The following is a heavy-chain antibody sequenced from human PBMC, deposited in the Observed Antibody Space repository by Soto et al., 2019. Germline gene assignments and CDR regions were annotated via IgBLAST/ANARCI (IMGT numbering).Heavy chain of an antibody. V-gene: IGHV1-18*01. Sequence: ASVKVSCKASGYTFSNYGVNWVRQAPGQGLEWMGWISSYNGDTKYAQNLQDRVTMTTDTSTSTTYMELNSLRAEDTAMYYCARDIAVVPGGIPRHYGLDVWGQGTTVTVSS. CDR3: ARDIAVVPGGIPRHYGLDV. CDR1: GYTFSNYG. D-gene: IGHD2-2*01. J-gene: IGHJ6*02. CDR2: ISSYNGDT.